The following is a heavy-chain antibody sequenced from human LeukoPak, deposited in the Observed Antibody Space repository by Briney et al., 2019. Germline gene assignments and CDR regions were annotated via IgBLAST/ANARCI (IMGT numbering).Heavy chain of an antibody. CDR2: ISGSGGST. Sequence: GGSLRLSCAASGFTFSSYAMSWVRQASGKGLEWVSAISGSGGSTYYADSVKGRFTISRDNSKNTLYLQMNSLRAEDTAVYYCAKDRDYGGNGRTDAFDIWGQGTMVTVSS. D-gene: IGHD4-23*01. CDR1: GFTFSSYA. J-gene: IGHJ3*02. CDR3: AKDRDYGGNGRTDAFDI. V-gene: IGHV3-23*01.